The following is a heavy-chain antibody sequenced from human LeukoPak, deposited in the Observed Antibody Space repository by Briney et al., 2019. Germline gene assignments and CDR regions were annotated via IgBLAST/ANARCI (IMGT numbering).Heavy chain of an antibody. CDR2: IIPIFGTA. J-gene: IGHJ6*03. V-gene: IGHV1-69*13. CDR3: ASFGEDIVVVPAAITSGYYMDV. Sequence: SVKVSCKASGYTFTSYGISWVRQAPGQGLEWMGGIIPIFGTANYAQKFQGRVTITADESTSTAYMELSSLRSEDTAVYYCASFGEDIVVVPAAITSGYYMDVWGKGTTVTVSS. CDR1: GYTFTSYG. D-gene: IGHD2-2*02.